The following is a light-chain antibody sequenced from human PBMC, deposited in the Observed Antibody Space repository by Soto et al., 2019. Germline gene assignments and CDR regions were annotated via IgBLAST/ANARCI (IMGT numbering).Light chain of an antibody. CDR3: QQYGDSPPT. V-gene: IGKV3-20*01. Sequence: EIVLTQSPGTLSLSPGESATLSCRASQSVSSNSLAWYRRNPGQPPSLLIYGTSTRATDIPRRFSGSGSGTEFTLTITRLEPEDFAVYFCQQYGDSPPTFGQGTKVEV. CDR1: QSVSSNS. J-gene: IGKJ1*01. CDR2: GTS.